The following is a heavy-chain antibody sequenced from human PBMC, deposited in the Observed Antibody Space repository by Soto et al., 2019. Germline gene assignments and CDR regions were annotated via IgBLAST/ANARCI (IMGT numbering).Heavy chain of an antibody. D-gene: IGHD2-2*01. CDR1: GFTFSDYY. J-gene: IGHJ4*02. CDR2: INTSGHSR. CDR3: ARDRTDCSRTSCSIDH. V-gene: IGHV3-11*01. Sequence: QVQLVESGGGLVKPGGSLRLSCAASGFTFSDYYMWWIRQAPGKGLEWVSYINTSGHSRYSADSVKGRFTISRDNAKNSLDLKMNNLRVEDTAVYYCARDRTDCSRTSCSIDHWGQGTLVTVSS.